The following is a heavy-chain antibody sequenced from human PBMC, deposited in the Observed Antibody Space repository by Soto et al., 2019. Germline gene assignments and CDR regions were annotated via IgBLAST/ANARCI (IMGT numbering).Heavy chain of an antibody. Sequence: QVQLQESGPGLVKPSGTLSLTCAVFGGSISNSNWWTWVRQPPGKGLDWIGEIFHSGSTNYISSLMGRVTISLDKANNQFSLKLSSVTAADTAVYYCAHRPIVGAAIWGQGTLVTVSS. CDR3: AHRPIVGAAI. D-gene: IGHD1-26*01. CDR1: GGSISNSNW. V-gene: IGHV4-4*02. CDR2: IFHSGST. J-gene: IGHJ4*02.